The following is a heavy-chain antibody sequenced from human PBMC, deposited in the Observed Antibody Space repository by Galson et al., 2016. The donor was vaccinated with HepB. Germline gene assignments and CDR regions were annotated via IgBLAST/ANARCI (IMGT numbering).Heavy chain of an antibody. Sequence: SLRLSCAASGFTVSSNYMSWVRQAPGKGLEWVSVIYSGGSTYYADSVKGRFTISRDNSKNTLYLQMNSLRAEDTAVYYCAENDILAGYSAFDYWGQGTLVTVSS. CDR2: IYSGGST. CDR3: AENDILAGYSAFDY. D-gene: IGHD3-9*01. CDR1: GFTVSSNY. V-gene: IGHV3-53*05. J-gene: IGHJ4*02.